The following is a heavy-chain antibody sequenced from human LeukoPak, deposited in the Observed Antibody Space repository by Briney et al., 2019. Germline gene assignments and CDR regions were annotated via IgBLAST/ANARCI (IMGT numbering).Heavy chain of an antibody. CDR2: ISSSSSYI. CDR3: ARDGFFVVVPAARYRDV. CDR1: GFTFSSYS. J-gene: IGHJ6*03. Sequence: PGGSLRLSCAASGFTFSSYSMNWVRQAPGKGLEWGSSISSSSSYIYYADSVKGRFTISRDNAKNSLYLQMNSLRAEDTAVYYCARDGFFVVVPAARYRDVWAKGTTVTVS. V-gene: IGHV3-21*01. D-gene: IGHD2-2*01.